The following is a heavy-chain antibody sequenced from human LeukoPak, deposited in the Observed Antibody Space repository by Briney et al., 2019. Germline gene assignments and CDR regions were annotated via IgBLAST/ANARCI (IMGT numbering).Heavy chain of an antibody. V-gene: IGHV3-30*18. CDR1: GFTFSSYG. CDR2: ISYDGSNK. Sequence: GGSLRLSCAASGFTFSSYGMHWVRQAPGKGLEWVAVISYDGSNKYYADSVKGRFTISRDNSKNTLYLQMNSLRAEDTAVYYCAKDAAAAGTFDYWGQGTLVTVSP. CDR3: AKDAAAAGTFDY. J-gene: IGHJ4*02. D-gene: IGHD6-13*01.